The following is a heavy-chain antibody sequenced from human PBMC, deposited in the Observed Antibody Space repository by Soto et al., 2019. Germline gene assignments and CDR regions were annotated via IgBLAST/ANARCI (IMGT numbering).Heavy chain of an antibody. Sequence: QVQLVESGGGVVQPGRSLRLSCAASGFTFSNYAMHWVRQTPGKGLEWVAVISYGGSKKYYADSVKGRFTISRDNSKNTLYLQMNSLRAEDTSVYYCASEANYSPAYWGQGTLVTVSA. J-gene: IGHJ4*02. CDR1: GFTFSNYA. D-gene: IGHD4-4*01. CDR3: ASEANYSPAY. V-gene: IGHV3-30-3*01. CDR2: ISYGGSKK.